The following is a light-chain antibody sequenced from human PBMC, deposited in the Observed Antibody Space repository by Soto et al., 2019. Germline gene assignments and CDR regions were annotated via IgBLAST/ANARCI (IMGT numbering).Light chain of an antibody. V-gene: IGKV1-39*01. CDR1: QTINNN. CDR3: QQTYMPPNT. CDR2: SSS. Sequence: DIEMTQSPASLSASVGDRVTISCRTSQTINNNLNWYQQRPGKAPKLLIYSSSSLMSGVPTRFSGSGSGTDFTLTISSLQHEDFATYFYQQTYMPPNTFGQGTRLDIK. J-gene: IGKJ5*01.